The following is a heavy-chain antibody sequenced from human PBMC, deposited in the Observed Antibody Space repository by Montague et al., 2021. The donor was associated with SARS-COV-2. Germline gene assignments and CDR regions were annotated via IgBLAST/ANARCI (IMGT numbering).Heavy chain of an antibody. J-gene: IGHJ5*02. CDR3: AKGSHIYETRGLRTGWFDP. Sequence: SETLSLTCSRYGAWYRGDHWTWIRLSPRQRLEWNGEVIYSGKTSYNPSLQSRLTLSVDTYKKQFSLRLSSVTAADTAVYFCAKGSHIYETRGLRTGWFDPWGQGTLVTVSS. V-gene: IGHV4-34*01. CDR1: GAWYRGDH. D-gene: IGHD7-27*01. CDR2: VIYSGKT.